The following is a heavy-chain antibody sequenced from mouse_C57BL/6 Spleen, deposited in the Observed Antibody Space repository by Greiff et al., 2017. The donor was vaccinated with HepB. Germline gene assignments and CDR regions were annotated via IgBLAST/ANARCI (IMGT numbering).Heavy chain of an antibody. J-gene: IGHJ4*01. CDR1: GFSFTSYG. CDR2: IWSGGST. Sequence: VQLVESGPGLVQPSQSLSITCTVSGFSFTSYGVHWVRQPPGKGLEWLGVIWSGGSTDYNAAFISRLSISKDNSKSQVFFKMNSLQADDTAIYYCAKEELITTDYAMDYWGQGTSVTVSS. CDR3: AKEELITTDYAMDY. D-gene: IGHD1-1*01. V-gene: IGHV2-4*01.